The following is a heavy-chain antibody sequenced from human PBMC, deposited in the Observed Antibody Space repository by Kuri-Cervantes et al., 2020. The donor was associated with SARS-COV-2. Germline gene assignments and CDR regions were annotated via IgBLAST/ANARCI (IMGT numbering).Heavy chain of an antibody. V-gene: IGHV3-33*01. CDR3: ARSHKDIVVVPAARGYYYGMDV. CDR1: GFTFSSYG. J-gene: IGHJ6*02. Sequence: GESLKSSCAASGFTFSSYGMHWVRQAPGKGLEWVAVIWYDGSNKYYADSVKGRFTISRDNSKNTLYLQMNSLRAEDTAVYYCARSHKDIVVVPAARGYYYGMDVWGQGTTVTVSS. D-gene: IGHD2-2*01. CDR2: IWYDGSNK.